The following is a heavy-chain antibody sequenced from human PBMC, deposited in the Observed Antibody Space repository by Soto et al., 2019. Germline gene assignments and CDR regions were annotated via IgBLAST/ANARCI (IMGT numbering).Heavy chain of an antibody. V-gene: IGHV4-61*01. CDR3: AREVRPSYQYYGMDV. Sequence: SETLSLTCTVSGDSVNSGNYYWSWIRQPPGEGLEWIGYIYYTGSTNYNPSLKSRVTISLDTSKNEFSLKLSSVTAADAAVYYCAREVRPSYQYYGMDVWGQGTTVTSP. J-gene: IGHJ6*02. CDR1: GDSVNSGNYY. D-gene: IGHD6-6*01. CDR2: IYYTGST.